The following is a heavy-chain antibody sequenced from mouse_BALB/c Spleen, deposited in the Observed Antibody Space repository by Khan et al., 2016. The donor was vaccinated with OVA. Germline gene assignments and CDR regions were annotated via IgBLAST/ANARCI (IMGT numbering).Heavy chain of an antibody. CDR3: TRSGYGSFAY. J-gene: IGHJ3*01. CDR2: INPSNGDT. D-gene: IGHD2-2*01. Sequence: QIQLVQSGAELVKPGASVRLSCKASGYTFTSYYLYWVKQRPGQGLEWIGDINPSNGDTNFNEKFKSKATLTVDKSSSTAYIHLNSVTSEDSAFYYCTRSGYGSFAYWGQGTLVTVSA. CDR1: GYTFTSYY. V-gene: IGHV1-53*01.